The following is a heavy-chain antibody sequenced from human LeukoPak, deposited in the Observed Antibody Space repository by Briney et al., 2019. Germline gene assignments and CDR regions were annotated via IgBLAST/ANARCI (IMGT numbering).Heavy chain of an antibody. CDR3: ARAYSSYDWLDAFDI. Sequence: ASVKVSCKASGYTFTTYAMNWVRQAPGQGLEWMGWINTNTGNPTYAQGFTGRFVFSLDTSVSMAYLQISSLKAEDTAVYYCARAYSSYDWLDAFDIWGQGTTVTVSS. CDR1: GYTFTTYA. D-gene: IGHD4-11*01. CDR2: INTNTGNP. J-gene: IGHJ3*02. V-gene: IGHV7-4-1*04.